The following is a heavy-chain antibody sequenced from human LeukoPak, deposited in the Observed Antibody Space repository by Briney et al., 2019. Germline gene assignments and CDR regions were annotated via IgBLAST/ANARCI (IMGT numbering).Heavy chain of an antibody. Sequence: ASVKVSCKTSGYTFSNYYLHWVRQAPGQGPEWMGIIKPSDGSTQYPQKFQGRVTMTRDMSASTIYMELSSLTSEDTAMYYCASEPPDSYRFDYWGQGAPVTVSS. V-gene: IGHV1-46*01. CDR2: IKPSDGST. CDR3: ASEPPDSYRFDY. J-gene: IGHJ4*02. CDR1: GYTFSNYY. D-gene: IGHD2-2*01.